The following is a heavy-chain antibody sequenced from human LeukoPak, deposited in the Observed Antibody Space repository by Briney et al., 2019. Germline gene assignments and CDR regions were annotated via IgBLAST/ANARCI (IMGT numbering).Heavy chain of an antibody. J-gene: IGHJ4*02. D-gene: IGHD5-24*01. V-gene: IGHV4-59*12. CDR2: IFYSGST. CDR3: AREAPLEMAPIRGPFDN. CDR1: GGSISSYY. Sequence: PSETLSLTCTVSGGSISSYYWSWIRQPPGKGLEWIGYIFYSGSTNYNPSLRSRVTISLDTSKNQFSLKLTSVTAADTAVYFCAREAPLEMAPIRGPFDNWGQGTLVTVSS.